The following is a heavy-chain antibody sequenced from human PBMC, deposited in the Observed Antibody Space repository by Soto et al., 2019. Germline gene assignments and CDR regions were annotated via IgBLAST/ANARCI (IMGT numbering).Heavy chain of an antibody. CDR3: ARRGSGSYYDY. V-gene: IGHV3-23*01. CDR2: ISGSGGST. CDR1: GFTFSSYA. Sequence: EVQLLESGGGLVQPGGSLRLSCAASGFTFSSYAMRWVRQAPVKGLEWVSAISGSGGSTYYADSVKGRFTISRDNSKNTLYLQMKSLRAEDTAVYYCARRGSGSYYDYWGQGTLVTVSS. D-gene: IGHD1-26*01. J-gene: IGHJ4*02.